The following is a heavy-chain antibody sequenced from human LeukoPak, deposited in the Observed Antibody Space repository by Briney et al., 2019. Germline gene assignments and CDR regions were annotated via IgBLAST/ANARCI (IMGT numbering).Heavy chain of an antibody. Sequence: SETLSLTCTVSGGSIKSHSYYWGWIRQPPGKGLEWIGSVYYDGTSYSNPSLTSRAAVFVDTSRDEFSLDLSFVTAADTAVYYCVRHISTNTGYFDSCGQGTLVSVSS. CDR2: VYYDGTS. D-gene: IGHD5-24*01. CDR1: GGSIKSHSYY. CDR3: VRHISTNTGYFDS. J-gene: IGHJ4*02. V-gene: IGHV4-39*01.